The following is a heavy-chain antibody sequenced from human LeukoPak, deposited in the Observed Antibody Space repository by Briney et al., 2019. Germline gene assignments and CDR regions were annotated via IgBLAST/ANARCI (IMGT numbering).Heavy chain of an antibody. D-gene: IGHD3-22*01. Sequence: SETLSLTCKVSGGSISGYYWSWIRQPPGKGLEYMGYIYYSGSTGYNPSLKSRITISVDTSKNQFSLKLSSVTAADTAVYYCARHYYDTSGYYYFGYWGQGTLVTVSS. J-gene: IGHJ4*02. V-gene: IGHV4-59*08. CDR3: ARHYYDTSGYYYFGY. CDR2: IYYSGST. CDR1: GGSISGYY.